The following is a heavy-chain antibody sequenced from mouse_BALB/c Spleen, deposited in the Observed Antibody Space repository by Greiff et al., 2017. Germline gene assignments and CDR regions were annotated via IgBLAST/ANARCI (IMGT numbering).Heavy chain of an antibody. CDR3: ARRRGYGYAMDY. CDR2: IDPSDSET. V-gene: IGHV1S127*01. J-gene: IGHJ4*01. Sequence: QVQLQQSGPQLVRPGASVKISCKASGYSFTSYWMHWVKQRPGQGLEWIGMIDPSDSETRLNQKFKDKATLTVDKSSSTAYMQLSSPTSEDSAVYDCARRRGYGYAMDYWGQGTSVTVSS. CDR1: GYSFTSYW. D-gene: IGHD2-2*01.